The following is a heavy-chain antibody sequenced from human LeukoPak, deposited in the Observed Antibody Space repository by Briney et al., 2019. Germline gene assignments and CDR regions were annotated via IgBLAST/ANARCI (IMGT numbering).Heavy chain of an antibody. V-gene: IGHV3-48*03. D-gene: IGHD2-8*02. CDR1: GFTFSSYE. CDR3: ARGAGGFDPDLYYFDY. CDR2: ISSSGSTI. Sequence: GGSLRVSCAASGFTFSSYEMNGVRQAPGKGLEWVSYISSSGSTIYYADSVKGRFTISRDNAKNSLYLQMNSLRAEDTAVYYCARGAGGFDPDLYYFDYWGQGTLVTVSS. J-gene: IGHJ4*02.